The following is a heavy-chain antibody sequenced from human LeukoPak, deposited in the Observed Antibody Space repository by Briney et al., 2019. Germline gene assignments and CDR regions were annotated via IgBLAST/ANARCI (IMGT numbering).Heavy chain of an antibody. J-gene: IGHJ6*02. CDR2: VSSGGSSI. CDR3: ARRQFYHYGMDV. D-gene: IGHD5-24*01. Sequence: GGSLRLSCAASGFTFNTYEMNWVRQAPGKGLEWVSYVSSGGSSIYYADSVKGRFTISRDNAKNSLYLQMNSLRAEDTAVYYCARRQFYHYGMDVWGQGTTVTVSS. CDR1: GFTFNTYE. V-gene: IGHV3-48*03.